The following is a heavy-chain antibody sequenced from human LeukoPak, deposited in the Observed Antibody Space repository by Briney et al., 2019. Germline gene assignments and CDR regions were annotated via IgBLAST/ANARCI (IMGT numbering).Heavy chain of an antibody. D-gene: IGHD1-26*01. J-gene: IGHJ4*02. CDR2: LSWHSGSI. CDR3: VKETKVGENLYYFDY. CDR1: GFKFNDYP. V-gene: IGHV3-9*01. Sequence: GRSQRLSCVASGFKFNDYPMHWVPQAPGKGLEWVSGLSWHSGSIGYADSVKGRFIISRDNAKNSLYLEMNSLRPEDSALYYCVKETKVGENLYYFDYWAGEPWSPSPQ.